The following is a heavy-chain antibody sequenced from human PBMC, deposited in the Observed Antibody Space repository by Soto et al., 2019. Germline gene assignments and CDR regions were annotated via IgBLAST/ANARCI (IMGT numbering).Heavy chain of an antibody. J-gene: IGHJ6*02. Sequence: PSETLSLTCTVSGGSISSGGYYWSWIRQHPGKGLEWIGYIYYSGSTYYNPSLKSRVTISVDTSKNQFSLKLSSVTAADTAVYCCARAFPRSGSYYISYYYYGMDVWGQGTTVTVSS. CDR3: ARAFPRSGSYYISYYYYGMDV. CDR2: IYYSGST. V-gene: IGHV4-31*03. D-gene: IGHD3-10*01. CDR1: GGSISSGGYY.